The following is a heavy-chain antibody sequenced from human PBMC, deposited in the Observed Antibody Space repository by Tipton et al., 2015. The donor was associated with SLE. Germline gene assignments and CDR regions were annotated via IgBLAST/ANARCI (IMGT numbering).Heavy chain of an antibody. CDR2: IYYSGST. J-gene: IGHJ3*02. CDR1: GGSINNSYYY. CDR3: ARAGTGTAWGTFDI. D-gene: IGHD1-14*01. Sequence: TLSLTCTVSGGSINNSYYYWAWIRQPPGKGLEWIGGIYYSGSTFNDPSPKRRGTISAVTSKNQFYLWVSSVTAADTAVYYCARAGTGTAWGTFDIWGPGTMVTVSS. V-gene: IGHV4-39*07.